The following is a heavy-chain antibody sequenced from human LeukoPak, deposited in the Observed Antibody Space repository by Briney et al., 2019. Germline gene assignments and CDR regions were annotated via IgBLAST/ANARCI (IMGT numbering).Heavy chain of an antibody. CDR3: AMYSSSSGRFDP. CDR2: IYYTGIT. V-gene: IGHV4-39*01. D-gene: IGHD6-6*01. CDR1: GGSISTTGYY. J-gene: IGHJ5*02. Sequence: SETLSLTCTVFGGSISTTGYYWDWIRQPPGKGLEWIGNIYYTGITYYNPSLKSRVTISVDTSKNQFSLKLSSVTAADAAVYFCAMYSSSSGRFDPWGQGTLVTVSS.